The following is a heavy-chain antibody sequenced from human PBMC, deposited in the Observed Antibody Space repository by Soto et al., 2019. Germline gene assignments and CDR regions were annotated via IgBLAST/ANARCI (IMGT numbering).Heavy chain of an antibody. V-gene: IGHV1-2*04. Sequence: ASVKXSCKASGYTFTGYYMHWVRQAPGQGLEWMGWINPNNGATKYAQKFQDWVTMTRDTSISTAYMELSRLSSDDTAVYYCARESAYVNFDYWGQGTLVTVSS. CDR1: GYTFTGYY. CDR2: INPNNGAT. CDR3: ARESAYVNFDY. J-gene: IGHJ4*02. D-gene: IGHD5-12*01.